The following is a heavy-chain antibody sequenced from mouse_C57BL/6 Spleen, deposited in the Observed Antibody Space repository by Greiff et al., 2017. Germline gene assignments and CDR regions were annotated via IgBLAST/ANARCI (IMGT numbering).Heavy chain of an antibody. CDR3: TRYGYFYFDY. CDR1: GYTFTDYE. Sequence: LVESGAELVRPGASVTLSCKASGYTFTDYEMHWVKQTPVHGLEWIGAIDPETGGTAYNQKFKGKAILTADKSYSTAYMELRSLTSEDSAVYYCTRYGYFYFDYWGQGTTLTVSS. D-gene: IGHD2-2*01. CDR2: IDPETGGT. J-gene: IGHJ2*01. V-gene: IGHV1-15*01.